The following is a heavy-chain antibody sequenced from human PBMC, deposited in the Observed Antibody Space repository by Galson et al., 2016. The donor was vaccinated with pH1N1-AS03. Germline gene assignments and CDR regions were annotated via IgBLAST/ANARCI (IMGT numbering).Heavy chain of an antibody. CDR3: ARGHMSLSGFWDS. D-gene: IGHD3-9*01. CDR1: GGTFGSYD. Sequence: SVKVSCKASGGTFGSYDISWVRQAPGQGLEWVGGIIPPSGTTDYAQRFQDRVTITADDSTNTAYMELNSLTSEDTAVYFCARGHMSLSGFWDSWGQGTLVTVSS. J-gene: IGHJ4*02. CDR2: IIPPSGTT. V-gene: IGHV1-69*13.